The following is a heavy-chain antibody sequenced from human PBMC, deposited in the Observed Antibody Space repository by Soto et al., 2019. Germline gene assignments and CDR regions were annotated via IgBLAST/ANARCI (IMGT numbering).Heavy chain of an antibody. CDR3: ARDGMTTGDT. CDR1: GVSVRSYT. Sequence: TSETLSLTCIVSGVSVRSYTWSCLRQPANKGLEWIGRGFSSVSATYNPSLKSRVSISMDTPENRISLKLDSVTAADAGVYFCARDGMTTGDTWGPGTMVTVSS. J-gene: IGHJ4*02. CDR2: GFSSVSA. V-gene: IGHV4-4*07. D-gene: IGHD2-21*02.